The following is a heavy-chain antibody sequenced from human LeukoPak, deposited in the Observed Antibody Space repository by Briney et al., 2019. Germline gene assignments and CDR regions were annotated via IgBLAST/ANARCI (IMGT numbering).Heavy chain of an antibody. D-gene: IGHD3-10*01. CDR3: ARQVYGSGIAAFDY. Sequence: GAALEISWEASGSIFTRYWIGWVRPLPGKGLGWMGIIYPGDSDNRYSPSFQGQVSISADKSISTTYLQRSSLKASDTATYYCARQVYGSGIAAFDYGGQGTLVTVS. CDR1: GSIFTRYW. J-gene: IGHJ4*02. CDR2: IYPGDSDN. V-gene: IGHV5-51*01.